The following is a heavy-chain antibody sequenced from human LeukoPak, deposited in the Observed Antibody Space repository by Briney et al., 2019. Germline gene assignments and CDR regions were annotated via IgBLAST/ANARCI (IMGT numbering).Heavy chain of an antibody. Sequence: ASVKVSCKASGYTFTNYGISWVRQAPGQGLEWMGWISANNGNRNYALKLQDRVSMTTDTSTSTAYMELRSLRSDDTAVYYCARAALDYNNSWYFFDYWGQGTLVTVSS. J-gene: IGHJ4*02. V-gene: IGHV1-18*01. CDR3: ARAALDYNNSWYFFDY. CDR1: GYTFTNYG. CDR2: ISANNGNR. D-gene: IGHD6-13*01.